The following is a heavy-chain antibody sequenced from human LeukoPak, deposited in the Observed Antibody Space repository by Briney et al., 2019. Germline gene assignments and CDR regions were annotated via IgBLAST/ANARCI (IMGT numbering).Heavy chain of an antibody. CDR3: ARDRDYAFDY. V-gene: IGHV3-74*01. Sequence: GGSLRLSCAASGFTLSRYWMHWVRQAPGKGLVWVSRIKNDGSSSSYADSVRGRFTISRDNAKNTLYLQMNSLRVEDTAVYYCARDRDYAFDYWGQGTLVTVSS. D-gene: IGHD4-17*01. CDR2: IKNDGSSS. CDR1: GFTLSRYW. J-gene: IGHJ4*02.